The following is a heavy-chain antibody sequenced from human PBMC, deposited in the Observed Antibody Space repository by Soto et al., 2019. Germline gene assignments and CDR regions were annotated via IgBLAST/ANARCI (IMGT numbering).Heavy chain of an antibody. Sequence: GGSLRLSCAASGFTFSSYEMNWVRQAPGKGLEWVSYISSSGSTIYYADSVKGRFTISRDNAKNSLYLQMNSLRAEDTAVYYCARDSFIPQYSGYDFGDAFDIWGQGTMVTVSS. CDR2: ISSSGSTI. CDR3: ARDSFIPQYSGYDFGDAFDI. V-gene: IGHV3-48*03. CDR1: GFTFSSYE. D-gene: IGHD5-12*01. J-gene: IGHJ3*02.